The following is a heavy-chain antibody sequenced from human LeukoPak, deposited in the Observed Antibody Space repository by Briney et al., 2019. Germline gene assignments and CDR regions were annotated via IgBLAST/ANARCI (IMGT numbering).Heavy chain of an antibody. CDR2: INHSGST. D-gene: IGHD2-15*01. CDR1: GGSFSGYY. CDR3: ARIHRYCSGGACYVLDN. J-gene: IGHJ4*02. Sequence: SQTLSLTCAVYGGSFSGYYWSWIRQPPGTGLEWIGEINHSGSTNYNPSLKSRVTISVDTSKNQFSLKLSSVTAADTAVYYCARIHRYCSGGACYVLDNWGQGTLVAVSS. V-gene: IGHV4-34*01.